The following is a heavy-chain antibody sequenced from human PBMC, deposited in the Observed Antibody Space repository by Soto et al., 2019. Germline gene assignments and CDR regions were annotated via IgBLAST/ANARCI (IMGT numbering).Heavy chain of an antibody. CDR1: GFTFSSYW. CDR3: AREGMGFSNWFDP. Sequence: EVHLVESGGGLVQPGGSLRLSCVASGFTFSSYWMHWVRRAPGKGLVWVSRINSDGTIIEYADSVKGRFTISRDNAKNAVYLQMNSLRVEDTAVYYCAREGMGFSNWFDPRGQGALVTVSS. J-gene: IGHJ5*02. D-gene: IGHD2-8*01. V-gene: IGHV3-74*03. CDR2: INSDGTII.